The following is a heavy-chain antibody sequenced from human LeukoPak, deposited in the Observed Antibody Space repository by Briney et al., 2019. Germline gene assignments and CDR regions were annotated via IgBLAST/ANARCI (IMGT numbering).Heavy chain of an antibody. J-gene: IGHJ4*02. CDR2: INQHGSEK. V-gene: IGHV3-7*05. CDR3: ARVEAYCTRTSCHDY. CDR1: GFTFSDYW. Sequence: GGSLRLSCAGSGFTFSDYWMSWVRQAPGKGLEWVANINQHGSEKYYVDSVEGRFTISRDNAKNSLYLQMNSLRADDTAVYYCARVEAYCTRTSCHDYWGQGTLVTVSS. D-gene: IGHD2-2*01.